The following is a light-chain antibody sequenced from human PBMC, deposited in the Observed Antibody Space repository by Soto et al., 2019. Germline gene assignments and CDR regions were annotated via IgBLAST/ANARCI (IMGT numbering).Light chain of an antibody. Sequence: EIVLTQSPVTISSSTEPTPSLSRXASQSVSSSYLAWYQQKPGQAPRLLIYGASSRATGIPDRFSGSGSGTDFTLTISRLEPEDFAVYYCQQYGSSWTFGQGTKVDI. CDR1: QSVSSSY. CDR3: QQYGSSWT. V-gene: IGKV3-20*01. CDR2: GAS. J-gene: IGKJ1*01.